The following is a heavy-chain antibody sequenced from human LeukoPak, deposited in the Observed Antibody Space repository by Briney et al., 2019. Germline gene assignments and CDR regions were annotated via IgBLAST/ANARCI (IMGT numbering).Heavy chain of an antibody. CDR3: ARPRDTAMVLFDY. Sequence: GESLKISCKGSGYSFTSYWIGWVRQMPGKGLEWMGIIYPGDSDTRYSPSFQVQVTISADKSISTAYLQWSSLKASDTAMYYCARPRDTAMVLFDYWGQGTLVTVCS. D-gene: IGHD5-18*01. J-gene: IGHJ4*02. CDR2: IYPGDSDT. CDR1: GYSFTSYW. V-gene: IGHV5-51*01.